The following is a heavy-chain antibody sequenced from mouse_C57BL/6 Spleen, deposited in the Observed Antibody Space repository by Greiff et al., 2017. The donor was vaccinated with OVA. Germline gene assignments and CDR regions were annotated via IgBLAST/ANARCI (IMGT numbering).Heavy chain of an antibody. J-gene: IGHJ2*01. CDR2: IYPGDGDT. V-gene: IGHV1-80*01. CDR3: ARYYDGYYDYFDY. D-gene: IGHD2-3*01. CDR1: GYAFSSYW. Sequence: QVQLQQSGAELVKPGASVKISCKASGYAFSSYWMNWVKQRPGKGLEWIGQIYPGDGDTNYNGKFKGKATLTADKSSSTAYMQLSSLTSEDSAVYFCARYYDGYYDYFDYWGQGTTLTVSS.